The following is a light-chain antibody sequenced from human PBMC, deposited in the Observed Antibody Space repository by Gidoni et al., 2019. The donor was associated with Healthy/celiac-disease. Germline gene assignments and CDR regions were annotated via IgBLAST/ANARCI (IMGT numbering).Light chain of an antibody. Sequence: QSALTQPRAVSGSPGQSVTIACTGTSSDVGCYHYVSWYQQHPGKAPKLMIYDVSKRPSGVPDRFSGSKSGNTASLTISGLQAEDEADYFCCSYAGSYTFMFGGGTKLTVL. CDR2: DVS. CDR1: SSDVGCYHY. J-gene: IGLJ3*02. V-gene: IGLV2-11*01. CDR3: CSYAGSYTFM.